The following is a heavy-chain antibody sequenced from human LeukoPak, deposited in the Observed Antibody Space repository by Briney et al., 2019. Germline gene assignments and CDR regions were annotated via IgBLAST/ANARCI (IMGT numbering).Heavy chain of an antibody. D-gene: IGHD2-21*02. CDR2: IRSKAYGGKT. V-gene: IGHV3-49*04. CDR1: GLTSGEYT. Sequence: GRSLRLACTASGLTSGEYTMSGGPQTPGKGLEWVGFIRSKAYGGKTEYAAPVKGRFTISTDDSNSIAYLQMNRLKTEDTAVYYCTSSPHIVVVPAIPDYWGQGTLVTVSS. J-gene: IGHJ4*02. CDR3: TSSPHIVVVPAIPDY.